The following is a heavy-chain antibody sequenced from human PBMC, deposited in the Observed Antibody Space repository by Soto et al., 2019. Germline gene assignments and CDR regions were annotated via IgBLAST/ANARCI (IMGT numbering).Heavy chain of an antibody. CDR3: ARRPSYYYYGMDV. CDR2: IDPSDSYT. Sequence: GESLQISCKGSGYSFTRYGVTWVRQMPGKGLEWMGRIDPSDSYTNYSPSFQGHVTISADKSISTAYLQWSSLKASDTAMYYCARRPSYYYYGMDVWGQGTTVTVS. J-gene: IGHJ6*02. V-gene: IGHV5-10-1*01. CDR1: GYSFTRYG.